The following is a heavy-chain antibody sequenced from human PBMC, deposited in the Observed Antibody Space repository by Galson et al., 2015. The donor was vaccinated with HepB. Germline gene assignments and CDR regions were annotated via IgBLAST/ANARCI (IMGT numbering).Heavy chain of an antibody. CDR2: FDPEDGET. Sequence: SVKVSCKVSGYTLTELSMHWVRQAPGKGLEWMGGFDPEDGETIYAQKFQGRVTMTEDTSTDTAYMELSSLRSEDTAVYYCATGRVGATSGYYYYGMDVWGQGTTVTVSS. J-gene: IGHJ6*02. V-gene: IGHV1-24*01. CDR1: GYTLTELS. CDR3: ATGRVGATSGYYYYGMDV. D-gene: IGHD1-26*01.